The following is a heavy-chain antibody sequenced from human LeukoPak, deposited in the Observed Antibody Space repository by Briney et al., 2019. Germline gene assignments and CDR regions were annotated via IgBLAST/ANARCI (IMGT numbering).Heavy chain of an antibody. CDR2: ISYDGSIN. CDR3: AKDRRPTYYSDNSGYYFRDAFDI. D-gene: IGHD3-22*01. V-gene: IGHV3-30*04. J-gene: IGHJ3*02. Sequence: PGGSLRLSCAASGFTFSSYAMHWVRQAPGKGLEWVALISYDGSINDYADSVKGRFTISRDNSKNTLFLQMNSLRAEDTAVYYCAKDRRPTYYSDNSGYYFRDAFDIWGQGTMVTVSS. CDR1: GFTFSSYA.